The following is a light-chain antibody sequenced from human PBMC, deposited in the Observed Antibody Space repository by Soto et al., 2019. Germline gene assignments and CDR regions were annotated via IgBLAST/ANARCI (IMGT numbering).Light chain of an antibody. CDR2: AAS. Sequence: DIQMTQSPSSLSASVGDRVTITCRASQSIVTYLNWYLQKPGKAPKLLIYAASNLQSGVPSRFSGSGSGTDFTFTISSLQPEDIATYYCQQRHNLPHTFGPGTKVDIK. J-gene: IGKJ3*01. CDR3: QQRHNLPHT. CDR1: QSIVTY. V-gene: IGKV1-33*01.